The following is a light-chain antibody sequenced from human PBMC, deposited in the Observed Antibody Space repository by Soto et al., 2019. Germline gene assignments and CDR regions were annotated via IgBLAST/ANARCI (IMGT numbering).Light chain of an antibody. CDR3: QQYNNWPPFT. CDR1: QNINNY. J-gene: IGKJ5*01. Sequence: DIVMTQSPSSLSASVGDRVTITCQASQNINNYLNWYQQKPGRAPKLLIYDASNLEAGVPSRFRGSGSGTEFTLTISSLQSEDFAVYYCQQYNNWPPFTFGQGTRLEIK. CDR2: DAS. V-gene: IGKV1-33*01.